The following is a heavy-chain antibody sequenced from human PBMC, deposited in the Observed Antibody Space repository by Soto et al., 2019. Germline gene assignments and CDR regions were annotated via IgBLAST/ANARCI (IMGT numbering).Heavy chain of an antibody. CDR2: IYYSGST. V-gene: IGHV4-59*01. CDR1: GGSISSYY. Sequence: PSETLSLTCTVSGGSISSYYWSWIRQPPGKGLEWIGYIYYSGSTNYNPSLKSRVTISVDTSKNQFSLKLSSVTAADTAVYYCARDPGTYDRRFDYWGQGTQVTVSS. CDR3: ARDPGTYDRRFDY. J-gene: IGHJ4*02. D-gene: IGHD3-10*01.